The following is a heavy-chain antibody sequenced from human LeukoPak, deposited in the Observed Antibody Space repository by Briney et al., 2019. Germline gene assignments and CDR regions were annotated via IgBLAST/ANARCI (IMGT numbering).Heavy chain of an antibody. Sequence: PSETLSLACTVSGGSISSYYWSWIRQPPGKGLEWVGYIYYSGSTNYNPSLKSRVTISVDTSKNQFSLKLSSVTAADTAVYYCAGDSGSYQSWFDPWGQGTLVTVSS. CDR3: AGDSGSYQSWFDP. V-gene: IGHV4-59*01. J-gene: IGHJ5*02. CDR2: IYYSGST. D-gene: IGHD1-26*01. CDR1: GGSISSYY.